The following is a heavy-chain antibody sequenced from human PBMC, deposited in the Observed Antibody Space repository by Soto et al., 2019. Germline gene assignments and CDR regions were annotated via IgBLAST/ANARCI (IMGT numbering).Heavy chain of an antibody. CDR3: ARVADKYIVVGPAARLLYMDV. D-gene: IGHD2-2*01. CDR1: GYTFTSYA. CDR2: KNAGNGNT. Sequence: QVQLVQSGAEVKKPGASVKVSCKASGYTFTSYAMHWVRRAPGQRLEWMGWKNAGNGNTKYSQKFQDRVTITRDTSAITADMELSSQRSEDTAVYYCARVADKYIVVGPAARLLYMDVWGKGTTVTASS. J-gene: IGHJ6*03. V-gene: IGHV1-3*01.